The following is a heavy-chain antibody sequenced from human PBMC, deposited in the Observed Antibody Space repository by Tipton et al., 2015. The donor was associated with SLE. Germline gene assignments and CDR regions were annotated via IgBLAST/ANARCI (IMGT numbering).Heavy chain of an antibody. V-gene: IGHV4-4*08. CDR1: GGSISSHY. CDR3: ARRVVSGDYYYGMDV. D-gene: IGHD3-10*01. Sequence: TLSLTCTVSGGSISSHYWSWIRQPPGKGLEWIGYIYTSGSTNYNPSLKSRVTISVDTSKNQFSLKLSSVTAADTAVYYCARRVVSGDYYYGMDVWGQGTTVTVSS. CDR2: IYTSGST. J-gene: IGHJ6*02.